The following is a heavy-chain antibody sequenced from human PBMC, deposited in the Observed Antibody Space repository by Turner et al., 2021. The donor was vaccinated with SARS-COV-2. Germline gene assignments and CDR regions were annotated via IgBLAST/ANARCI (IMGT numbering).Heavy chain of an antibody. CDR3: ARDGCSGAGCYPDYYYGMDV. D-gene: IGHD2-15*01. CDR1: CRSISSYY. CDR2: IYYSGST. V-gene: IGHV4-59*01. Sequence: QVQLQESGPGLVRPSETLSLTCPVSCRSISSYYWSWIRQPPGKGLEWIAYIYYSGSTNYNPSLKSRVTISLDTSKNQFSLKLSSVTAADTAVYYCARDGCSGAGCYPDYYYGMDVWGQGTTVTVSS. J-gene: IGHJ6*02.